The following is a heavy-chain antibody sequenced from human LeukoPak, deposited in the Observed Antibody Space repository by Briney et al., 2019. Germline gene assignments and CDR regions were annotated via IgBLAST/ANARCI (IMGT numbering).Heavy chain of an antibody. D-gene: IGHD6-13*01. CDR3: TTAYLAAAVRTFDI. CDR2: INSKTDGGTT. Sequence: GGSLTLSCAASGFTFSNSWLSWLRQPPGKGLEWVGRINSKTDGGTTDYASPVKGRVTISIDNYKNTLYLQMNSLKTEDTAVYYCTTAYLAAAVRTFDIWGQGTMVTVSS. CDR1: GFTFSNSW. V-gene: IGHV3-15*01. J-gene: IGHJ3*02.